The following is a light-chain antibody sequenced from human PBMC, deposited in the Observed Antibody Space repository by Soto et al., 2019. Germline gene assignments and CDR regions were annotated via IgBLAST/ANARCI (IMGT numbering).Light chain of an antibody. V-gene: IGKV3-20*01. J-gene: IGKJ1*01. CDR2: GAS. CDR1: QSVSSSY. Sequence: EIVLTQSPGTLSLSPGERATLSCRASQSVSSSYLAWYQQKPGQAPRLLIYGASSRATGIPDRFSGSGSGIDFSLSVSRLEHEYLSVYYFQEYGSSPWTFGQGSNAEIK. CDR3: QEYGSSPWT.